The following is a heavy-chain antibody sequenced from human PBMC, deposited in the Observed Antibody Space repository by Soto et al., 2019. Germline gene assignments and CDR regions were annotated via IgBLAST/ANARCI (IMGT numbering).Heavy chain of an antibody. CDR2: IFYSGST. CDR1: GGSISSGDYY. J-gene: IGHJ4*02. D-gene: IGHD3-3*01. V-gene: IGHV4-30-4*02. Sequence: PSETLSLTCTVSGGSISSGDYYWSWIRQPPGKGLEWIGYIFYSGSTYYNPSLKSRVTISVDTSKNQFSLKLSSVTAADTAVYYCARGRVIFGVVIIGYFDYSGQGTLVTVSS. CDR3: ARGRVIFGVVIIGYFDY.